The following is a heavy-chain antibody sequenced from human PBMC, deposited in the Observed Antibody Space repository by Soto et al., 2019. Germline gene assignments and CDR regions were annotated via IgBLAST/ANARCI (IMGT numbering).Heavy chain of an antibody. CDR3: ATYGSGGYYYFDY. J-gene: IGHJ4*02. CDR1: GGSIGSSGYY. D-gene: IGHD3-10*01. Sequence: SETLSLTCTVSGGSIGSSGYYWGWIRQPPGKGLEWIGSIYYSGITYYNTSLKSRVTISVDTSKNQFSLKLNSVTAADTAIYYCATYGSGGYYYFDYWGQGTLVTVSS. CDR2: IYYSGIT. V-gene: IGHV4-39*01.